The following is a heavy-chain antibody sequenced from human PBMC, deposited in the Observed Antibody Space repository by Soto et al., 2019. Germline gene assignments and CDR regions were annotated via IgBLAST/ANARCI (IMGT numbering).Heavy chain of an antibody. CDR2: IWYDGTQK. CDR3: ARAGGTTVTGLWHFDS. D-gene: IGHD4-17*01. Sequence: ESGGGVVQPGRSLRLSCEASGFTFNTYSMHWVRQPPGKGLEWLAAIWYDGTQKYYADSVKGRFIISRDNSKKTLNLEMNSLRAEDTAVYYCARAGGTTVTGLWHFDSWGQGTLVTVSS. J-gene: IGHJ4*02. CDR1: GFTFNTYS. V-gene: IGHV3-33*01.